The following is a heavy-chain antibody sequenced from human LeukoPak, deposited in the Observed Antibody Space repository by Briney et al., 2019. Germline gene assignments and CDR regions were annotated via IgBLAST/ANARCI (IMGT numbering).Heavy chain of an antibody. CDR3: AKDRRWMVEMATTY. CDR1: GLTFSSYA. D-gene: IGHD5-24*01. V-gene: IGHV3-23*01. CDR2: ISGSGGST. Sequence: GGSLRLSCAASGLTFSSYAMSWVRQAPGKGLEWVSAISGSGGSTYYADSVKGRFTISRDNAKNTLYLQMNSLRAEDTAVYYCAKDRRWMVEMATTYWGQGTLVTVSS. J-gene: IGHJ4*02.